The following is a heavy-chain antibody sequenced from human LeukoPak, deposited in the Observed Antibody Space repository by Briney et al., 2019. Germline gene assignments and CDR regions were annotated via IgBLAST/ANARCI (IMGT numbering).Heavy chain of an antibody. D-gene: IGHD6-19*01. CDR2: INSDGSST. V-gene: IGHV3-74*01. CDR1: GFTFSSYW. Sequence: PGGSVRLSCAASGFTFSSYWMHWVRQAPGKGLVWVSRINSDGSSTSYADSVKGRFTISRDNAKNTLYLQMNSLRAEDTAVYYCARQSSGWVDAFDIWGQGTMVTVSS. J-gene: IGHJ3*02. CDR3: ARQSSGWVDAFDI.